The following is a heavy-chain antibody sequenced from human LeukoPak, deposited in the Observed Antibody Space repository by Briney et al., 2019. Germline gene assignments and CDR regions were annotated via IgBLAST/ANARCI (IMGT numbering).Heavy chain of an antibody. CDR3: ARGGSYYYGSGSYRPDY. D-gene: IGHD3-10*01. Sequence: ASVKVSCKASGGTFSSYAISWVRQAPGQGLEWMGWISAYNGNTNYAQKLQGRVTMTTDTSTSTAYMELRSLRSDDTAVYYCARGGSYYYGSGSYRPDYWGQGTLVTVSS. CDR2: ISAYNGNT. CDR1: GGTFSSYA. J-gene: IGHJ4*02. V-gene: IGHV1-18*01.